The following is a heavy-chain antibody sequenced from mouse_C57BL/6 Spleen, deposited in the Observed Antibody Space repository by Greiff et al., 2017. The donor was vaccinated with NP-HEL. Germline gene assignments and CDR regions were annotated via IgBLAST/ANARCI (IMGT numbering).Heavy chain of an antibody. CDR3: AREGQFITTVVATGYWYFDV. CDR1: GYTFTDYY. CDR2: INPYNGGT. J-gene: IGHJ1*03. Sequence: EVQLQQSGPVLVKPGASVKMSCKASGYTFTDYYMNWVKQSHGKSLEWIGVINPYNGGTSYNQKFKGKATLTVDKSSSTAYMELNSLTSEDSAVYYCAREGQFITTVVATGYWYFDVWGTGTTVTVSS. D-gene: IGHD1-1*01. V-gene: IGHV1-19*01.